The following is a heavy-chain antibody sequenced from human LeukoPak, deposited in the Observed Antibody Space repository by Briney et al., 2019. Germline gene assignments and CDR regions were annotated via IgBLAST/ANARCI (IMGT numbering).Heavy chain of an antibody. V-gene: IGHV3-23*01. D-gene: IGHD5-18*01. CDR2: INGGGDGI. Sequence: GGSLRLSCTTSGFTFSGYGMTWVRQAPGKGLEWVSAINGGGDGIFYADSVKGRFTISRDNSRDTVYLQMNSLRAEDTAIYYCVKELWVGSTTFDCWGQGILVTVSS. J-gene: IGHJ4*02. CDR1: GFTFSGYG. CDR3: VKELWVGSTTFDC.